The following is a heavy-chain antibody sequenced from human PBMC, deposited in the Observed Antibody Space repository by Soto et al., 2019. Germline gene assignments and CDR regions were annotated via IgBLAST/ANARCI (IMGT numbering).Heavy chain of an antibody. CDR3: ARGSRPAAIEDYFYYGMDV. Sequence: QVQLVQSGAEVKKPGASVKVSCRASGYTFASYAMHWVRQAPGQRLEWMGWINAGSGHTKYSQKFQGRVTITRDTSAITAYMELSSLRSEDTAVYYCARGSRPAAIEDYFYYGMDVWGQGTTVTVSS. CDR1: GYTFASYA. V-gene: IGHV1-3*01. CDR2: INAGSGHT. D-gene: IGHD2-2*01. J-gene: IGHJ6*02.